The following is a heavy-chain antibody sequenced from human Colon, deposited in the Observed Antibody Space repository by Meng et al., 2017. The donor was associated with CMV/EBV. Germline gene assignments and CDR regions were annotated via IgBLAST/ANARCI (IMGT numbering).Heavy chain of an antibody. Sequence: GESLKISCAASGFTFSNYEMSWVRQAPGKGLEWVASISGDSVDTYFGDSVRGRFAISRDVSKNTVFLQMHSLRVEDTALYFCAGRHGRYFDYWGQGTVVTVSS. V-gene: IGHV3-23*01. D-gene: IGHD1-26*01. CDR2: ISGDSVDT. CDR3: AGRHGRYFDY. CDR1: GFTFSNYE. J-gene: IGHJ4*02.